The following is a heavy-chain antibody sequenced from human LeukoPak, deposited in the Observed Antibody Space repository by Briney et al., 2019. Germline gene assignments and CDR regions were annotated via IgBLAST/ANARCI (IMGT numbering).Heavy chain of an antibody. D-gene: IGHD4-17*01. Sequence: SXXTFXXXXXHXXRQAPGXGLEGVAVISYDGSNKYYAASVKGRFTISRDNSKNTLYLQMNSLRAEDTAVYYCASLTTVRGFDYWGQGTLVTVSS. CDR3: ASLTTVRGFDY. V-gene: IGHV3-30*04. CDR1: XXTFXXXX. J-gene: IGHJ4*02. CDR2: ISYDGSNK.